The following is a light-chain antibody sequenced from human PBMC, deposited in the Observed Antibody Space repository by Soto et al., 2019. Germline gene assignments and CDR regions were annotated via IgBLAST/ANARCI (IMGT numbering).Light chain of an antibody. CDR2: KAS. CDR1: QSSSSW. J-gene: IGKJ1*01. Sequence: DIQMKQSPSTLSASIGDRVTITCRASQSSSSWLAWYQQKPGKAPKLLIYKASSLESGGPSRFSGRGAGTEFTLTICSLQPDDFATYYCQQYNSYSWTFGQGTKVDI. V-gene: IGKV1-5*03. CDR3: QQYNSYSWT.